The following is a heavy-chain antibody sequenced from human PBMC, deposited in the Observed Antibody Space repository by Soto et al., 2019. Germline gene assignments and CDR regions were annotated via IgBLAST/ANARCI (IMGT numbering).Heavy chain of an antibody. CDR2: ISYDGSNK. J-gene: IGHJ6*02. D-gene: IGHD3-16*01. CDR3: ARDRFPPVRVPYYYYYYGMDV. V-gene: IGHV3-30-3*01. Sequence: HPGGSLRLSCAASGFTFSSYAMHWVRQAPGKGLEWVAVISYDGSNKYYADSVKGRFTISRDNSKNTLYLQMNSLRAEDTAVYYCARDRFPPVRVPYYYYYYGMDVWGQGTRVTVSS. CDR1: GFTFSSYA.